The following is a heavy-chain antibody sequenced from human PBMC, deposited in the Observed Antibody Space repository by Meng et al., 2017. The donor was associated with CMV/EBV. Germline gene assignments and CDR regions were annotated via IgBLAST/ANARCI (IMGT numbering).Heavy chain of an antibody. CDR1: GFTFSSYA. CDR3: AREPTEHIVVVIAILTYGMDV. Sequence: GESLKIPCAASGFTFSSYATHWVRQAPGKGLEWVAVISYDGSNKYYADSVKGRFTISRDNSKNTLYLQMNSLRAEDTAVYYCAREPTEHIVVVIAILTYGMDVWGQGTTVTVSS. CDR2: ISYDGSNK. J-gene: IGHJ6*02. V-gene: IGHV3-30*04. D-gene: IGHD2-21*01.